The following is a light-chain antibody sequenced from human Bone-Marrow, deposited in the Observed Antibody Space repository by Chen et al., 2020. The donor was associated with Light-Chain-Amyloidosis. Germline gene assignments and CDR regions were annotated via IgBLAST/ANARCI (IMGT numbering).Light chain of an antibody. CDR1: DKNVGGYDV. V-gene: IGLV2-23*02. CDR3: GAYAGSSTLV. Sequence: QSALTQPASVSGSPGQSITISCTGTDKNVGGYDVVSWYQQHPGTAPKLIIYDIVKRPSGGSDSFAAAQAGNTASRTSSVIQAEDGAYYYCGAYAGSSTLVFGTGAK. J-gene: IGLJ1*01. CDR2: DIV.